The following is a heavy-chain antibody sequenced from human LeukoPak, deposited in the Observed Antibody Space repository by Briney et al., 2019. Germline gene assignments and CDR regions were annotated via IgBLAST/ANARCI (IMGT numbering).Heavy chain of an antibody. V-gene: IGHV1-24*01. D-gene: IGHD1-1*01. CDR2: FDPEDGET. CDR3: ATVGTTGYYYMDV. CDR1: GYTLTELS. J-gene: IGHJ6*03. Sequence: ASVKVSCKVSGYTLTELSMHWVRQAPGKGLEWMGSFDPEDGETIYAQKFQGRVTMTEDTSTDTAYMELSSLRSEDTAVYYCATVGTTGYYYMDVWGKGTTVTVSS.